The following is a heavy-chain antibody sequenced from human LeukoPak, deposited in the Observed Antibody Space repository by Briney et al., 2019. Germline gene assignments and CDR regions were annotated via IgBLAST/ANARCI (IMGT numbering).Heavy chain of an antibody. CDR1: GGCISSNSYY. CDR3: ARQTSGQFDY. CDR2: FYYSGST. Sequence: SETLSLTCTVSGGCISSNSYYWGWIRQPPGKGLEWIGSFYYSGSTYYNPSLKSRVTISVATSKNLFSLKLSSVTAADTAVYYCARQTSGQFDYWGQGTLVTVSS. V-gene: IGHV4-39*01. D-gene: IGHD6-25*01. J-gene: IGHJ4*02.